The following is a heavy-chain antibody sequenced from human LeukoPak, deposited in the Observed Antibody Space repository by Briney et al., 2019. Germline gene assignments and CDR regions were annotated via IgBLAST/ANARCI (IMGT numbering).Heavy chain of an antibody. Sequence: ASVKVSCKASGYTFTGYYMHWVRQAPGQGLEWMGWINPNSGGTNYAQKFQGRVTMTRDTSISTAYMELSRLRSDDTAVYYCATISGAYGGNDAFDIWGQGTMVTVSS. D-gene: IGHD4-23*01. V-gene: IGHV1-2*02. J-gene: IGHJ3*02. CDR2: INPNSGGT. CDR3: ATISGAYGGNDAFDI. CDR1: GYTFTGYY.